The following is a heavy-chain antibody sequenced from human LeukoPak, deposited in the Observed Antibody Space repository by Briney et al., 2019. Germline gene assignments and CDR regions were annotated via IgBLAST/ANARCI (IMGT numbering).Heavy chain of an antibody. J-gene: IGHJ4*02. D-gene: IGHD1-7*01. CDR3: ARAHNWKYGTFDY. CDR2: ISSSSSYI. V-gene: IGHV3-21*01. CDR1: GFTFSSYN. Sequence: GGSLRLSCAASGFTFSSYNMNWVRQAPGKGLEWVSCISSSSSYIYYADSVKGRFTISRDNAKNSLYLQMNSLRVEDTAVYYCARAHNWKYGTFDYWGQGTLVTVSS.